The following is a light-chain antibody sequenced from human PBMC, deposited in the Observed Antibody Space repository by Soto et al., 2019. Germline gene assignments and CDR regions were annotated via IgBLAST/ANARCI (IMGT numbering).Light chain of an antibody. CDR3: QQYNNWPPYT. V-gene: IGKV3-15*01. CDR2: GAS. J-gene: IGKJ2*01. CDR1: QSISSN. Sequence: EIVMTQSPATLSVSPGERATLSCRASQSISSNLAWYQQKPGQAPRLLIYGASTRATGIPARFSGSGSGTEFTLTISSVQSEDFATYYCQQYNNWPPYTFGQGTKLEIK.